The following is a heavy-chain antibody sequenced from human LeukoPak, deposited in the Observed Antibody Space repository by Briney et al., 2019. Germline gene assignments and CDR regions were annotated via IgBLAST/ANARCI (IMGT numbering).Heavy chain of an antibody. J-gene: IGHJ6*01. Sequence: GGSLRLSCIASGFTLNQHAMLWARHAPVKGLEQVTSIRPDGSPILYVDYAKGRLTFSRDNAKNSLDLQRKSLRAEETAVYYCARFGLPYSIDLWGQGTMVTVSS. CDR2: IRPDGSPI. CDR1: GFTLNQHA. V-gene: IGHV3-7*01. D-gene: IGHD3/OR15-3a*01. CDR3: ARFGLPYSIDL.